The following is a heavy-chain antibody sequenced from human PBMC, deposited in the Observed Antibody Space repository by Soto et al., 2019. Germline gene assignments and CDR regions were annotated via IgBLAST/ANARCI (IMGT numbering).Heavy chain of an antibody. V-gene: IGHV4-59*01. CDR1: GGSISIYY. D-gene: IGHD2-2*01. Sequence: PSETLSLTCTVSGGSISIYYWSWIRQPPGKGLEWIGYIYYNGSTNYSPSLKSRVTISVDTSKSQFSLKLSSVTAADTAVYYCARGDGYCSTTTCYNWFDPWGQGTLVTVSS. CDR3: ARGDGYCSTTTCYNWFDP. CDR2: IYYNGST. J-gene: IGHJ5*02.